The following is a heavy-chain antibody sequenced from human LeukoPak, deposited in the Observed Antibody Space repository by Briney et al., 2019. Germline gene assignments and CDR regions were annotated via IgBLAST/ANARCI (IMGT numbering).Heavy chain of an antibody. V-gene: IGHV3-43*01. CDR3: AKDITPASKSGYFDY. D-gene: IGHD4-11*01. CDR2: ISWDGGST. J-gene: IGHJ4*02. Sequence: GGSLRLSCAASGFTFDDYTMHWVRQAPGKGLEWVSLISWDGGSTYYADSVKGRFTISRDNSKNSLYLQMNSLRTEDTALYYCAKDITPASKSGYFDYWGQGTLVTVSS. CDR1: GFTFDDYT.